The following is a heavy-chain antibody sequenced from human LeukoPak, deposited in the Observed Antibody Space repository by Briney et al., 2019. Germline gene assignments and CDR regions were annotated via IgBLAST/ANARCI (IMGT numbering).Heavy chain of an antibody. CDR3: ARGQNVPA. J-gene: IGHJ4*02. Sequence: GGSLRLSCAASGFTFSSYSMNWVRQAPGEGLEWVSVIYSGGSTYYADSVKGRFTISRDNSKNTLYLQMNSLRAEDTAVYYCARGQNVPAWGQGTLVTVSS. CDR1: GFTFSSYS. D-gene: IGHD1-1*01. V-gene: IGHV3-53*01. CDR2: IYSGGST.